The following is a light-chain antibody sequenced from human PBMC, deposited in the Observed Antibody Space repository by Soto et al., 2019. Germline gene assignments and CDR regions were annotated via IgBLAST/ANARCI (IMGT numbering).Light chain of an antibody. CDR1: QSVSSSY. J-gene: IGKJ1*01. Sequence: EIVLTQSPGTPSLSPGARATLSCRASQSVSSSYLAWYQRKPGQAPRLLIYGASSRATGIPDRFGGSGSGTDFNLTISRLEPEDFAMYYCQHYGSSPRTFGQGTKVDIK. CDR2: GAS. CDR3: QHYGSSPRT. V-gene: IGKV3-20*01.